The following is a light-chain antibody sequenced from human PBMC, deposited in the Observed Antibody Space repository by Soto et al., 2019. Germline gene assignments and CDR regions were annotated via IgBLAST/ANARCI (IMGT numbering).Light chain of an antibody. V-gene: IGKV3D-15*01. CDR2: GAS. CDR3: QQYNNWPALT. CDR1: QSVSSN. Sequence: EIVMTQSPATLSVSPGERATLSCRASQSVSSNLAWYQQKPGQAPSLLIYGASTRATGIPARFSGSGSGTEFTLPISSLQSEDFAVYYCQQYNNWPALTFGGGTKVEVK. J-gene: IGKJ4*01.